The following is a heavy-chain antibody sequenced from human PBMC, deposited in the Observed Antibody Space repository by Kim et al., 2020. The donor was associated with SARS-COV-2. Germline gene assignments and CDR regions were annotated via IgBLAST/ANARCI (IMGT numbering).Heavy chain of an antibody. D-gene: IGHD1-26*01. CDR2: STI. Sequence: STIYYADSVKGRFTISRDNAKNSLYLQMNSLRDEDTAVYYCARDGGGSSPWGQGTLVTVSS. V-gene: IGHV3-48*02. CDR3: ARDGGGSSP. J-gene: IGHJ5*02.